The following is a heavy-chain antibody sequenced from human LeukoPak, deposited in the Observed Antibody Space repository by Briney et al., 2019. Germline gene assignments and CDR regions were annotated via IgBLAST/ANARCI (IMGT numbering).Heavy chain of an antibody. D-gene: IGHD4-17*01. J-gene: IGHJ5*02. CDR3: ARLYGDYVAYDP. CDR1: GGSISSSSYY. V-gene: IGHV4-39*01. Sequence: PSETLSLTCTVSGGSISSSSYYWGWIRQPPGKGLEWIGSIYYSGSTYYNPSLKGRVTISVDTSKNQFSLKLSSVTAADTAVYYCARLYGDYVAYDPWGQGTLVTVSS. CDR2: IYYSGST.